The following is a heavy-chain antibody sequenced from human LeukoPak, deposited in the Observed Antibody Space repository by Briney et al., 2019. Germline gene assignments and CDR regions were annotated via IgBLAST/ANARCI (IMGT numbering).Heavy chain of an antibody. J-gene: IGHJ4*02. CDR1: GLTFSKYD. CDR2: ISGRDDST. D-gene: IGHD3-9*01. CDR3: AKWGDYDILTGYYDPDY. V-gene: IGHV3-23*01. Sequence: SGGSLRLSCAASGLTFSKYDMWWVRQAPGKGLEWVSAISGRDDSTYYADSVKGRFTISRDTSKNTLFLQMNSLRAEDTAVYYCAKWGDYDILTGYYDPDYWGQGTLVTVSS.